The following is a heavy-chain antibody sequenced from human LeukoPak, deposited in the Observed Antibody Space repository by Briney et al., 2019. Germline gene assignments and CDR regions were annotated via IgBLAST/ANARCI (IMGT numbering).Heavy chain of an antibody. D-gene: IGHD5-24*01. CDR1: GFTFSSYA. Sequence: GGSLRLSCAASGFTFSSYAMNWVRQAPGKGLEGVAVISYDGSNKYYADSVKGRFTISRDNSKNTLYLQMNSLRAEDTAVYYCARDYRITYYYYYVMDVWGQGTTVTVSS. CDR3: ARDYRITYYYYYVMDV. CDR2: ISYDGSNK. J-gene: IGHJ6*02. V-gene: IGHV3-30-3*01.